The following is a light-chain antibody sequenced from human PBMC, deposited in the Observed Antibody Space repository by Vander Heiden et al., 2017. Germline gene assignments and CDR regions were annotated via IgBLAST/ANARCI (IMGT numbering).Light chain of an antibody. J-gene: IGLJ2*01. Sequence: QSALTQPASVSGSPVQSITISCTGANSNVGSYRLVSWYQQHPDKAPKLVIHAVSQRPSGVSNRFSGSKSGNTASLTISGLQVEDEADYYCSSYGGSNTWVFGGGTKVTVL. CDR1: NSNVGSYRL. CDR2: AVS. V-gene: IGLV2-23*02. CDR3: SSYGGSNTWV.